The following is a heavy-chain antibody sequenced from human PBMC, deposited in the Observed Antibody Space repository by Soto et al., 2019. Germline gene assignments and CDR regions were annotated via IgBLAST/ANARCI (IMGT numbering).Heavy chain of an antibody. Sequence: SETLSLTCTVSGGSISSGGYYWSWIRQHPGKGLEWIGYIYYSGSTNYNPSLKSRVTISVDTSKNQFSLKLSSVTAADTAVYYCARRWGDYFDYWGQGTLVTVS. CDR1: GGSISSGGYY. V-gene: IGHV4-61*08. CDR2: IYYSGST. D-gene: IGHD3-16*01. J-gene: IGHJ4*02. CDR3: ARRWGDYFDY.